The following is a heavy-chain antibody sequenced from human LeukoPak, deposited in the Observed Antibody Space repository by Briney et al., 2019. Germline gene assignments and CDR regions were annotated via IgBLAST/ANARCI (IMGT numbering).Heavy chain of an antibody. CDR2: MSYDGGTK. V-gene: IGHV3-30-3*01. CDR3: ARDRKTDGYFYWYFDL. CDR1: GFSFSSYA. D-gene: IGHD5-18*01. J-gene: IGHJ2*01. Sequence: PGRSLGLSCAASGFSFSSYAMNWVRQVPGKGLEWVAVMSYDGGTKYYADSVKGRVTISRDNSKNTLYLQMNSLRTEDTAVYYCARDRKTDGYFYWYFDLWGRGTLVTVSS.